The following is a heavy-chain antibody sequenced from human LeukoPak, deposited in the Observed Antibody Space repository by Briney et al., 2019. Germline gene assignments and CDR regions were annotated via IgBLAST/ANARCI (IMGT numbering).Heavy chain of an antibody. V-gene: IGHV4-39*07. Sequence: KPSETLSLTCTVSGGSISSSSYYWGWIRQPPGKGLEWIGSIYYSGSTYYNPSLKSRVTISVDTSKNQFSLKLSSVTAADTAVYYCARAAGAGFVVYWGQGTLVTVSS. J-gene: IGHJ4*02. CDR3: ARAAGAGFVVY. CDR2: IYYSGST. D-gene: IGHD1-26*01. CDR1: GGSISSSSYY.